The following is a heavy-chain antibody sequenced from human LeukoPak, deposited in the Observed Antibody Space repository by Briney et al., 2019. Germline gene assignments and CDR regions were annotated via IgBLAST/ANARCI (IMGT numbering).Heavy chain of an antibody. D-gene: IGHD2/OR15-2a*01. CDR3: ARDFYPNAFDI. Sequence: TGGSLRPSCAASGFTFSSYWMSWVRQAPGKGLEWVANIKQDGSEKYYVDSVKGRFTISRDNAKNSLYLQMNSLRAEDTAVYYCARDFYPNAFDIWGQGTMVTVSS. V-gene: IGHV3-7*01. J-gene: IGHJ3*02. CDR2: IKQDGSEK. CDR1: GFTFSSYW.